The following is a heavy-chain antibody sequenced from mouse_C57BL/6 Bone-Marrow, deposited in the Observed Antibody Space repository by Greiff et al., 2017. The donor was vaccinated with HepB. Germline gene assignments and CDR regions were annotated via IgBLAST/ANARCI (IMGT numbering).Heavy chain of an antibody. D-gene: IGHD1-1*01. J-gene: IGHJ2*01. Sequence: EVKLMDSEGGLVQPGSSMKLSCTASGFTFSDYYMAWVRQVPEKGLEWVANINYDGSSTYYLDSLKSRFIISRDNAKNILYLQMSSLKSEDTATYYCARQIYYYGSSLYYFDYWGKGTTLTVSS. CDR2: INYDGSST. CDR1: GFTFSDYY. V-gene: IGHV5-16*01. CDR3: ARQIYYYGSSLYYFDY.